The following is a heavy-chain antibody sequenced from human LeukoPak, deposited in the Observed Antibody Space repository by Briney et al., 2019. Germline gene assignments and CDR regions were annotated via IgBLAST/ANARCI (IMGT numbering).Heavy chain of an antibody. CDR1: VYTFTSYD. Sequence: ASVKVSCKASVYTFTSYDINWVRQATGQGLEWMGWMNPNSGNTGYAQKFQGRVTMTRNTSISTAYMELSSLRSEDTAVYYCARVSDILTGYYPEKYYFDYWGQGTLVTVSS. V-gene: IGHV1-8*01. J-gene: IGHJ4*02. CDR3: ARVSDILTGYYPEKYYFDY. D-gene: IGHD3-9*01. CDR2: MNPNSGNT.